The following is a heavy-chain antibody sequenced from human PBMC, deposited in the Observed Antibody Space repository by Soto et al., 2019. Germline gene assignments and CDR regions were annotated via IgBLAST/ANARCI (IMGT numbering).Heavy chain of an antibody. CDR3: AHRQGDAMIAWFDP. V-gene: IGHV2-5*02. J-gene: IGHJ5*02. D-gene: IGHD2-2*01. CDR2: IYWDDDK. Sequence: QITLKESGPTLVKPTQTLTLTCTFSGFSLSTSGVGVGWIRQPPGKALEWLALIYWDDDKRYSPSLKSRLTITKDTSKNQVVLTMTNMDPVDTATYYWAHRQGDAMIAWFDPWGQGTLVTVSS. CDR1: GFSLSTSGVG.